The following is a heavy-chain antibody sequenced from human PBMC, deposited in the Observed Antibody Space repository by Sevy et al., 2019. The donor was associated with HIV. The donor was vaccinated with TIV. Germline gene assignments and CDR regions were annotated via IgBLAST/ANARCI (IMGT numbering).Heavy chain of an antibody. CDR1: GFSFSSYS. Sequence: GGSLRLSCAASGFSFSSYSMNWVRQAPGKGLEWVSCISSSSTYIYYADSVKGRFTISRDNAKNSLYLQMNSPRAEDTAVYYCARAPYSSSFFYFDYWGQGTLVTVSS. CDR2: ISSSSTYI. J-gene: IGHJ4*02. D-gene: IGHD6-13*01. V-gene: IGHV3-21*01. CDR3: ARAPYSSSFFYFDY.